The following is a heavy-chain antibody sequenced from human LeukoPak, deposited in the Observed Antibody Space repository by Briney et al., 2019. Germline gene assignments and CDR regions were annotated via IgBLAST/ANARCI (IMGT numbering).Heavy chain of an antibody. D-gene: IGHD3-16*01. Sequence: ASVKVPCKASGYTFTVYSINWLRQAPGQGLEWTGWITTSTGKPTYAQGFTGRFVFSLDTSVSTTYLHINSLKAEDTAVYYCARDASMINFDYWGQGSLVTVSS. J-gene: IGHJ4*02. CDR3: ARDASMINFDY. CDR1: GYTFTVYS. V-gene: IGHV7-4-1*02. CDR2: ITTSTGKP.